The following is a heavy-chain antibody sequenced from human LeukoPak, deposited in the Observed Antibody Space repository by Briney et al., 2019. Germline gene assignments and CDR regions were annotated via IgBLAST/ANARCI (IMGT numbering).Heavy chain of an antibody. Sequence: PGGSLRLSCAASGFTFSSYGMHWVRQAPGKGLEWVAVISYDGSNKYYADSVKGRFTISRDNSKNTLHLQMNSLRAEDTAVYYCAKDGLSGYYDSSGYYGYWGQGTLVTVSS. J-gene: IGHJ4*02. CDR1: GFTFSSYG. D-gene: IGHD3-22*01. CDR2: ISYDGSNK. V-gene: IGHV3-30*18. CDR3: AKDGLSGYYDSSGYYGY.